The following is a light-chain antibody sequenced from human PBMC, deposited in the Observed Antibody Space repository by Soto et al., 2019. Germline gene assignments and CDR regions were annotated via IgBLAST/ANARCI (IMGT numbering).Light chain of an antibody. J-gene: IGKJ4*01. V-gene: IGKV3-11*01. CDR1: QSVASRN. Sequence: EIVLTQSPGTLSLSPGERATLSCRASQSVASRNLAWYQQRSGQAPRLLIYGTSNRATGIPARFSGSGSGTDFTLTITSLEPEDFAVYFCQQRTDWPLTFGGGTKLEI. CDR2: GTS. CDR3: QQRTDWPLT.